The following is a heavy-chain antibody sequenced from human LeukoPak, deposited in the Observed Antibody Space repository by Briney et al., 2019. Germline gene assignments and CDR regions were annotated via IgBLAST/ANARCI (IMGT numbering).Heavy chain of an antibody. D-gene: IGHD3-3*01. V-gene: IGHV3-7*01. CDR2: IKQDGSEK. Sequence: QTGGSLRLSCAASGFTFSISWMTWVRQAPGKGLEWVANIKQDGSEKYYVDSVKGRFAVSRDNAKNSLYLQMNSLRAEDTAVYYCARAQSGFWSGYCFDYWGQGTLVTVSS. CDR1: GFTFSISW. J-gene: IGHJ4*02. CDR3: ARAQSGFWSGYCFDY.